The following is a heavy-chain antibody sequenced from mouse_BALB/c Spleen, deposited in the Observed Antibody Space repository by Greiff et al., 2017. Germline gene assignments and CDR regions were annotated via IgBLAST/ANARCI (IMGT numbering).Heavy chain of an antibody. Sequence: EVKLVESGPGLVKPSQSLSLTCTVTGYSITSDYAWNWIRQFPGNKLEWMGYISYSGSTSYNPSLKSRISITRDTSKNQFFLQLNSVTTEDTATYYCAKKVGYAMDYWGQGTSVTVSS. J-gene: IGHJ4*01. CDR1: GYSITSDYA. D-gene: IGHD1-1*02. CDR3: AKKVGYAMDY. V-gene: IGHV3-2*02. CDR2: ISYSGST.